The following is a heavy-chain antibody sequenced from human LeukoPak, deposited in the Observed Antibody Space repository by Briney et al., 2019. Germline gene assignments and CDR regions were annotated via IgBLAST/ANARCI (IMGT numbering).Heavy chain of an antibody. CDR1: GFTFNNYA. V-gene: IGHV3-23*01. CDR3: AKRIAVVGPYFDY. CDR2: ISVSGGST. J-gene: IGHJ4*02. Sequence: QTGGSLRLSCAASGFTFNNYAMSWVRQAPGKGLEWVSAISVSGGSTYYADSVKGRFTISRDNSKNTPYLQMDSLRAEDTAVYYCAKRIAVVGPYFDYWGQGTLVTVSS. D-gene: IGHD6-19*01.